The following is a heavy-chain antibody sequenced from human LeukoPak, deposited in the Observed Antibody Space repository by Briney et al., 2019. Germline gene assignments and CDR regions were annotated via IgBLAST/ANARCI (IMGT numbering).Heavy chain of an antibody. Sequence: SETLPLTCTVSGDSISSYYWSWIRQPPGKGLEWIGYIYYSGSTNYNPSLKSRVTISADTSKNQFSLKLRSVTAADTAVYYCARTITMVRGASPANPINWFDPWGQGTLVTVSS. CDR3: ARTITMVRGASPANPINWFDP. D-gene: IGHD3-10*01. CDR2: IYYSGST. V-gene: IGHV4-59*08. J-gene: IGHJ5*02. CDR1: GDSISSYY.